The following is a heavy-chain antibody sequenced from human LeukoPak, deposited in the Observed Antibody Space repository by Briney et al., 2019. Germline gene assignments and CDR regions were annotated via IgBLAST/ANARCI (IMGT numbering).Heavy chain of an antibody. Sequence: PGRSLRLSCAASGFTFSSYGMHWVRQAPGKGLEWVAVIWDDGNKKYYVDSVKGRFTISRDNSKKTLYLQMNSLRAEDTAVYYCARDLGSYGDYDYFDYWGQGTLVTVSS. CDR2: IWDDGNKK. CDR1: GFTFSSYG. V-gene: IGHV3-33*01. CDR3: ARDLGSYGDYDYFDY. J-gene: IGHJ4*02. D-gene: IGHD4-17*01.